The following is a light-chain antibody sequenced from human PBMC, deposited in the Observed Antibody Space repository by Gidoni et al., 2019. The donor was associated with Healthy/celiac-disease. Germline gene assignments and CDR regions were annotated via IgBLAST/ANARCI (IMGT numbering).Light chain of an antibody. CDR3: QRRSNWPPGS. Sequence: ETVLTQSPATLSVSPGYRATLPCRASQSVSSYFSWYQQKPGQAPRLLIYDASNRATGIPARFSGSGSGTDFTLTLSSLEPEDFAVYYCQRRSNWPPGSFGQGTKLEIK. J-gene: IGKJ2*04. CDR1: QSVSSY. CDR2: DAS. V-gene: IGKV3-11*01.